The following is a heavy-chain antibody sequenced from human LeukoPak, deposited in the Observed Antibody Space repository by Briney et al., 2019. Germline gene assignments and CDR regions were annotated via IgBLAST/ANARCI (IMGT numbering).Heavy chain of an antibody. CDR2: ISSSSSYI. Sequence: GGSLRLSCAASGFTFSSYSMNWVRQAPGKGLEWVSSISSSSSYIYYADSVKGRFTISRDKAKNSLYLQMNSLRAEDTAVYYCARDRRYYDSSGDYWGQGTLVTVSS. D-gene: IGHD3-22*01. CDR3: ARDRRYYDSSGDY. V-gene: IGHV3-21*01. J-gene: IGHJ4*02. CDR1: GFTFSSYS.